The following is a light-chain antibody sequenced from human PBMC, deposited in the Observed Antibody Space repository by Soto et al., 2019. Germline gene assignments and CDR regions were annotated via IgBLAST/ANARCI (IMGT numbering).Light chain of an antibody. CDR1: QSVSTN. CDR3: QQYNNWPPFT. Sequence: EIVMTQSPVTLSVSPGERATLSCRASQSVSTNLAWYQQKPGQAPRLLIYATSARATGLPARFSGSGFGTEFTLTISNLQSEDFAIYYCQQYNNWPPFTFGQGTRLEIK. V-gene: IGKV3-15*01. J-gene: IGKJ5*01. CDR2: ATS.